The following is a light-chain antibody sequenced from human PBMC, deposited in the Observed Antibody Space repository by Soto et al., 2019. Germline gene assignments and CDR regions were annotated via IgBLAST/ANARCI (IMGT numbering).Light chain of an antibody. J-gene: IGKJ1*01. CDR3: QKYNNWPET. CDR2: DAS. V-gene: IGKV3-15*01. CDR1: QSVGNN. Sequence: ESVMTQSPATLSVSPGERATLSCRASQSVGNNLAWYQHKPGQAPRLLIYDASIRATGIPARFSGSGSGTEFTLTISSLQSEDFAVYFCQKYNNWPETFGQGPKVDTK.